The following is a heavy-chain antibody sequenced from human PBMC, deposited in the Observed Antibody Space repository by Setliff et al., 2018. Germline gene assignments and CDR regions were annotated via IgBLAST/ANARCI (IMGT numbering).Heavy chain of an antibody. V-gene: IGHV4-61*09. J-gene: IGHJ6*03. D-gene: IGHD3-3*01. CDR2: INRRGST. Sequence: PSETLSLTCTVSGGSVNSGYDNWNWLRQPAGKGLEWIGHINRRGSTNFTPSLKSRVTISIDASKRQFSLKLTSVTAADTAVYYCARMSGFLYMDVWGKGTTVTVSS. CDR1: GGSVNSGYDN. CDR3: ARMSGFLYMDV.